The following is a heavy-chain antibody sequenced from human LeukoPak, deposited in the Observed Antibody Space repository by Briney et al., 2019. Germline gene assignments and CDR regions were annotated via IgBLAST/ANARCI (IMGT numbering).Heavy chain of an antibody. V-gene: IGHV3-15*01. CDR3: TTATMIRGVSDY. CDR1: GFTFSDAW. CDR2: IKSKTDGAAT. J-gene: IGHJ4*02. D-gene: IGHD3-10*01. Sequence: GGSLRLSCADSGFTFSDAWMSWVRQAPGRGPEWDGRIKSKTDGAATDYAAPVKGRFTISRDDSKNTLFLQMNSLRTEDTAVYYCTTATMIRGVSDYWGQGTLVTVSS.